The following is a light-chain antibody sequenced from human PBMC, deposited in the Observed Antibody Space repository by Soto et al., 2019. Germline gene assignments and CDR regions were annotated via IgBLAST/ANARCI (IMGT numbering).Light chain of an antibody. CDR2: DAS. Sequence: EIVLTQSPATLSLSPGERATLSCRASQSVSSYLAWYQQKPGQAPRLLIYDASNRATGIPARFSGSVSGTDFTLTFSCLEPEDFAVYYCQQRSNWPRTFGQGTKLEIK. V-gene: IGKV3-11*01. J-gene: IGKJ2*01. CDR3: QQRSNWPRT. CDR1: QSVSSY.